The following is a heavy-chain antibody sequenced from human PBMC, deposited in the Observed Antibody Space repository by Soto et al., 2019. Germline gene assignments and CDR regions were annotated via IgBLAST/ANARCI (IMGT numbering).Heavy chain of an antibody. D-gene: IGHD5-18*01. Sequence: NPSETLSLTCTVSGGSISSEGYYWSWFRQLPGKGLEWIGDIYYSGTTYHNPSLRSRLTISGDASKNQFSLKLSSVTAADTALYYCARGRGYSYGPYYFDYWGQGTLVTVSS. V-gene: IGHV4-31*03. CDR3: ARGRGYSYGPYYFDY. CDR2: IYYSGTT. J-gene: IGHJ4*02. CDR1: GGSISSEGYY.